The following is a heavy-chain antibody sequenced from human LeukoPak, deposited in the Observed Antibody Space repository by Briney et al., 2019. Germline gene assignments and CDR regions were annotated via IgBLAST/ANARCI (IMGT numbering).Heavy chain of an antibody. V-gene: IGHV4-59*01. Sequence: SETLSLTCTASGGSISSYYWSWIRQPPGKGLEWIGYIYYSGSTNYNPSLKSRVTISVDTSKNQFSLKLSSVTAADTAVYYCASYCSGGSCYQTTFDYWGQGTLVTVSS. CDR1: GGSISSYY. CDR3: ASYCSGGSCYQTTFDY. J-gene: IGHJ4*02. D-gene: IGHD2-15*01. CDR2: IYYSGST.